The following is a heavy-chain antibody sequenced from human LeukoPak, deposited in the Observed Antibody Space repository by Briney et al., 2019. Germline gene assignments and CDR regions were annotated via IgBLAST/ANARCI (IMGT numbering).Heavy chain of an antibody. Sequence: SETLSLTCTVSGGSISSYYWSWIRQPPGKGLEWIGYIYYSGSTNYNPSLKSRVTISVDTSKNQFSLKLSSVTAADTAVHYCARGLMGSGSYYNPTKYYYYGMDVWGQGTTVTVSS. CDR3: ARGLMGSGSYYNPTKYYYYGMDV. D-gene: IGHD3-10*01. CDR1: GGSISSYY. CDR2: IYYSGST. J-gene: IGHJ6*02. V-gene: IGHV4-59*12.